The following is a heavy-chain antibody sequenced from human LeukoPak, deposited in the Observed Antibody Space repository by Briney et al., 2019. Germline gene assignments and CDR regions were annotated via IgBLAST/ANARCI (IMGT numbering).Heavy chain of an antibody. V-gene: IGHV3-7*01. Sequence: GGSLTLSCAASGFTFRNHIISSIRQAPGKGLEWVANMRQDGSEKFYVDSVKGRFTISRDDAKNSLYLQMDSLRAEDTALYYCAREGDAFDFWGQGTMVTVSS. J-gene: IGHJ3*01. CDR3: AREGDAFDF. CDR2: MRQDGSEK. CDR1: GFTFRNHI.